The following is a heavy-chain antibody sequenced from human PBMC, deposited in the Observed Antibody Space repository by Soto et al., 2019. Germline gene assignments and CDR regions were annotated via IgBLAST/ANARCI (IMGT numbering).Heavy chain of an antibody. V-gene: IGHV1-69*01. CDR3: ASRERVDAFDV. CDR2: IIPISGSI. J-gene: IGHJ3*01. D-gene: IGHD1-26*01. CDR1: GGTFSTYG. Sequence: QVQLVQSGAEVKKPGSSVKVSCKASGGTFSTYGITWVRQASGQGLEWMGGIIPISGSIKFAQKLQGRLTIIPDESTSTVYMELSSLTSEDTAVYYCASRERVDAFDVWGPGTMVTVS.